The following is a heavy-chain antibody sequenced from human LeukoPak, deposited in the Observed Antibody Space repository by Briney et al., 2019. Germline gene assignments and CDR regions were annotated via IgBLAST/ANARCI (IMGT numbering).Heavy chain of an antibody. Sequence: PGGSLRLSCAASGFTFSSYWMSWVRQAPGKGLEWVANIKQDGSEKYYVDSVKGRFTISRDNAKNSLYLQMNSLRAEDTAVYYCARGGGNTIFGVVIIFMAHYYGMDVWGQGTTVTVSS. D-gene: IGHD3-3*01. J-gene: IGHJ6*02. CDR2: IKQDGSEK. CDR1: GFTFSSYW. V-gene: IGHV3-7*01. CDR3: ARGGGNTIFGVVIIFMAHYYGMDV.